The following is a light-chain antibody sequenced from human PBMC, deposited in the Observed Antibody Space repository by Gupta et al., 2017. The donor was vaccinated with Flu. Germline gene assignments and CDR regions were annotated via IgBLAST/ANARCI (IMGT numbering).Light chain of an antibody. CDR1: SGHSSNI. J-gene: IGLJ3*02. CDR3: ETGDGNTRV. CDR2: LEGSGSY. V-gene: IGLV4-60*03. Sequence: PVPPPSSSASAPLGSPFKVTCTLSSGHSSNIIAWHQQHPGKAPRYLMKLEGSGSYNKGSGAPGRFSGSSSGADRYLTISNTQADDEDDYYCETGDGNTRVFGGGTKLTVL.